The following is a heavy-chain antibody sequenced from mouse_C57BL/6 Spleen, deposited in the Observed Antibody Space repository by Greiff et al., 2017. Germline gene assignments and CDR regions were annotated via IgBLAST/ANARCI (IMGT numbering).Heavy chain of an antibody. J-gene: IGHJ4*01. Sequence: QVHVKQPGAELVRPGSSVKLSCKASGYTFTSYWMPWVKQRPIQGLEWIGNIDPSDSETHYHQKFKDKATLTVDKSSSTAYMQHSSLTSEDSAVFYCAEGGPEAMDYWGQGTSVTVSS. V-gene: IGHV1-52*01. CDR1: GYTFTSYW. CDR3: AEGGPEAMDY. CDR2: IDPSDSET.